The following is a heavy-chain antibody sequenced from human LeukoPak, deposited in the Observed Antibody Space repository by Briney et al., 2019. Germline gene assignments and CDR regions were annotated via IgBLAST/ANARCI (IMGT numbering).Heavy chain of an antibody. J-gene: IGHJ4*02. CDR1: GGSISSYY. CDR3: ARGLNVYFDY. V-gene: IGHV4-59*01. Sequence: ASETLSLTCTVSGGSISSYYWSWIRQPPGKGLEWIGYIYYSGSTNYNPSLKSRVTISVDTSKNQFSLKLSSVTAADTAVYYCARGLNVYFDYWGQGTLVTVSS. CDR2: IYYSGST.